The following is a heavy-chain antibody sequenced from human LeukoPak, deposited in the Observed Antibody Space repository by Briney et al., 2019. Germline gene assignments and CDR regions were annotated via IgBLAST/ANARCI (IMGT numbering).Heavy chain of an antibody. J-gene: IGHJ5*02. CDR2: IYYGGST. CDR3: ARVGDYGDYVNWLDP. D-gene: IGHD4-17*01. Sequence: KPSETLPLTCTVSGGSISSSSYYWGWIRQPPGKGLEWIGSIYYGGSTYYNPSLKSRVTISVDTSKNQFSLKMSSVTAADTAIYYCARVGDYGDYVNWLDPWGPGTLVTVSS. V-gene: IGHV4-39*07. CDR1: GGSISSSSYY.